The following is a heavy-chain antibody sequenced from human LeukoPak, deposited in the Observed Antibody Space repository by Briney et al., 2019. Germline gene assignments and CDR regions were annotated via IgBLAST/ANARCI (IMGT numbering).Heavy chain of an antibody. V-gene: IGHV4-31*02. J-gene: IGHJ5*02. CDR2: IYYSGTT. D-gene: IGHD1-26*01. CDR3: ARDPVGPGWFDP. CDR1: LDSIISGGTC. Sequence: PQTLCLTSTVPLDSIISGGTCWSWISLHPGKGLEWIGYIYYSGTTYYNPSLKSRVTMSVDTSKIQFSLKLSSVTAADTAIYYCARDPVGPGWFDPWGQGTLVTFSS.